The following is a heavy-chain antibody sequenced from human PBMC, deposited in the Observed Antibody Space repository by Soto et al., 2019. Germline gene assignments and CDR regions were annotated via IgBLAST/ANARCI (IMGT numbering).Heavy chain of an antibody. J-gene: IGHJ6*02. D-gene: IGHD1-1*01. V-gene: IGHV4-31*03. CDR2: INHRGSL. Sequence: PSETLSLTCTVTGGSMTTGDQYWTWIRHRPGEGLEWFGYINHRGSLYYNPSLESRVSMSADTSKNQFSLNLSSVTAADTAVYYCARELPQRQGRNMDVWGQGTTVTVSS. CDR1: GGSMTTGDQY. CDR3: ARELPQRQGRNMDV.